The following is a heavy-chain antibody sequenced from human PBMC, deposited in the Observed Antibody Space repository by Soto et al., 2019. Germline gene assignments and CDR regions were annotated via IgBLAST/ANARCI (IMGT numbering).Heavy chain of an antibody. CDR2: INAGNGNT. D-gene: IGHD6-19*01. Sequence: ASVKVSCKASGYTFTSYAMHCVRQAPGQRLEWMGWINAGNGNTKYSQKFQGRVTITRDTSASTAYMELSSLRSEDTAMYYCARVSGIAVAGSLAGWFDPWVQGTLVTVSS. J-gene: IGHJ5*02. CDR3: ARVSGIAVAGSLAGWFDP. V-gene: IGHV1-3*01. CDR1: GYTFTSYA.